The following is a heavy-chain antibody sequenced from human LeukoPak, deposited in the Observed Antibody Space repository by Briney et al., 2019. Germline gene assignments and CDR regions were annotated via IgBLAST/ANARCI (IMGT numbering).Heavy chain of an antibody. CDR3: ARNLWFGESSDAFDM. CDR2: FDPEDGET. CDR1: GYTLSKFL. J-gene: IGHJ3*02. Sequence: ASVKVSCKVSGYTLSKFLIHWVRQAPGKGLEWMGGFDPEDGETIYAQKFQGRVTMTRDTSISTAYMDMSSLRSDDTAVYYCARNLWFGESSDAFDMWGQGTMVTVSS. D-gene: IGHD3-10*01. V-gene: IGHV1-24*01.